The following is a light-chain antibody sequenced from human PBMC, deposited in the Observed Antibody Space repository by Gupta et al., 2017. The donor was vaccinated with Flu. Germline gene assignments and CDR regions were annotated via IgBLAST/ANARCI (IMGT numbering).Light chain of an antibody. CDR3: QQRSHWPPS. CDR1: QSLSSY. V-gene: IGKV3-11*01. J-gene: IGKJ4*01. Sequence: GEKATHTCRASQSLSSYLAWYQQRPGQAPRLLIYDASNRATGIPARFSGSGSGTDFTLTINSLEPEDFALYYCQQRSHWPPSFGGGTNVEI. CDR2: DAS.